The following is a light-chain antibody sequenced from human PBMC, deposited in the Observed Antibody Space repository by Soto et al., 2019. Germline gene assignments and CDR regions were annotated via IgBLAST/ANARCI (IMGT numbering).Light chain of an antibody. Sequence: QSVLTQPPSVSGTPGQWVTISCSGGISNIGTNYVHLFQQLPGTAPKVLSNRDNQRPSGVPDRFSGSKSGTSASLAISGLRSEDEAEYYCAAWDDTVRSYVFGTGTKLTVL. CDR1: ISNIGTNY. J-gene: IGLJ1*01. CDR3: AAWDDTVRSYV. CDR2: RDN. V-gene: IGLV1-47*01.